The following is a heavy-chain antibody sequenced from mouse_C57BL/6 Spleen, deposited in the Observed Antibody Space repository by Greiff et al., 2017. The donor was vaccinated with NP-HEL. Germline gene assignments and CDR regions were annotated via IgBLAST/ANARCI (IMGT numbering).Heavy chain of an antibody. J-gene: IGHJ1*03. CDR3: ARSGGNYRYFDV. Sequence: QVQLQQPGAELVKPGASVKLSCKASGYTFTSYWMHWVKQKPGQGLEWIGMIHPNSGSTNYNEKFKSKATLTVDKSSSTAYMQLSSLTAEDSAVYFCARSGGNYRYFDVWGTGTTVTVSS. CDR2: IHPNSGST. D-gene: IGHD1-1*02. V-gene: IGHV1-64*01. CDR1: GYTFTSYW.